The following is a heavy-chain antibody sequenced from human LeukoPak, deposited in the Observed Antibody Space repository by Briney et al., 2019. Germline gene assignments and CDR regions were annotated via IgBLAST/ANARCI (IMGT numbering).Heavy chain of an antibody. CDR1: GFTFSSYG. CDR3: ASVYGDYVGY. V-gene: IGHV3-30*02. J-gene: IGHJ4*02. D-gene: IGHD4-17*01. CDR2: IRYDGSNK. Sequence: GGSLRLSCAASGFTFSSYGMHWVRQAPGKGLEWVAFIRYDGSNKYYADSMKGRFTISRDNSKNTLYLQMDSLRAEDTAVYYCASVYGDYVGYWGQGTLVTVSS.